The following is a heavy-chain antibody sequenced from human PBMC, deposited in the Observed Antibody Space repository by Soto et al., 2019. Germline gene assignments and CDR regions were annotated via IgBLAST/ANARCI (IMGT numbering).Heavy chain of an antibody. CDR1: GFTFSNAW. D-gene: IGHD3-22*01. J-gene: IGHJ4*02. CDR3: TTVRHYYDSSGYCY. CDR2: VKSKTDGGPT. V-gene: IGHV3-15*07. Sequence: GGSLRLSCAASGFTFSNAWMNWVRQAPGKGLEWVGRVKSKTDGGPTDDAAPGKGRLTISRDDSKNTLYLQMNSLKTEDTAVYYCTTVRHYYDSSGYCYWGQGTLVTVSS.